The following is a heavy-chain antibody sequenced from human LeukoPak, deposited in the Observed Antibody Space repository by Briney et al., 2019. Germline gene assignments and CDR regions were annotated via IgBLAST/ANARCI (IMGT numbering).Heavy chain of an antibody. CDR1: GGSFSGYY. CDR2: INHSGST. V-gene: IGHV4-34*01. J-gene: IGHJ6*02. CDR3: ARGAFLEWLFYGMDV. Sequence: SETLSLTCAVYGGSFSGYYWSWIRQPPGKGLEWIGEINHSGSTNYNPSLKSRVTISVDTSKNQFSLKLSSVTAADTAVYYCARGAFLEWLFYGMDVWGQGTTVTVSS. D-gene: IGHD3-3*01.